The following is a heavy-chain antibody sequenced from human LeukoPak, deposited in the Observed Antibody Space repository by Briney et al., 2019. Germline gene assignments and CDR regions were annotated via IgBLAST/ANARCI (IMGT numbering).Heavy chain of an antibody. CDR3: AKGATTGWFDP. J-gene: IGHJ5*02. D-gene: IGHD1-26*01. Sequence: QAGGSLRLSCAASGCTFSSYNMNWVRQAPGKGLEWVSYISSSSSTIYYADSVKGRFTISRDNAKNSLYLQMNSLRAEDTAVYYCAKGATTGWFDPWGQGTLVIVSS. CDR1: GCTFSSYN. CDR2: ISSSSSTI. V-gene: IGHV3-48*01.